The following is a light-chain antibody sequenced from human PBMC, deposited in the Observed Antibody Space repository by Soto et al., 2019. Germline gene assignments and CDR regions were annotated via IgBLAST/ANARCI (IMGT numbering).Light chain of an antibody. CDR2: GAS. CDR3: QQYGYLVT. J-gene: IGKJ4*01. Sequence: EIVLTQSPGTLSLSPGERATLSCRASQSVPSKYLAWYQQKPGRAHRLLIYGASSRATGIPDRFSGSGSGTDFTLTISRLEPEDFAMYYCQQYGYLVTFGGGTKVDIK. V-gene: IGKV3-20*01. CDR1: QSVPSKY.